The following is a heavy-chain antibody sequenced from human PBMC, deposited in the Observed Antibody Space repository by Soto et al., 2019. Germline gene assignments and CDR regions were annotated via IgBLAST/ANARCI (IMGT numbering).Heavy chain of an antibody. V-gene: IGHV1-18*04. CDR2: ISPDNDNT. CDR1: GYIFTTYG. J-gene: IGHJ4*02. Sequence: QVQLVQSGAEVKKPGASVKVSCKTSGYIFTTYGISWVRQAPGQGLQWLGWISPDNDNTNYAQNLQGRVTMTTDTSTSTAYMELRSLRSDDTAVYYCARTIGYNWNPGEYWGQGSLVTVSS. D-gene: IGHD1-20*01. CDR3: ARTIGYNWNPGEY.